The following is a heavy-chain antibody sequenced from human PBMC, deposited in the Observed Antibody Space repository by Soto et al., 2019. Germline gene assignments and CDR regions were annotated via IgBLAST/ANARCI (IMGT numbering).Heavy chain of an antibody. CDR3: ARDGTGSPDAFDI. Sequence: QVQLQQSGPGLVKPSQTLSLTCTVSGGSISSGGYYWSWIRQHPGKGLEWIGYIYYSGSTYYNPSLKRRVTISVDTSKNQFSLKLSSVTAADTAVYYCARDGTGSPDAFDIWGQGTMVTVSS. V-gene: IGHV4-31*03. CDR2: IYYSGST. CDR1: GGSISSGGYY. D-gene: IGHD2-8*02. J-gene: IGHJ3*02.